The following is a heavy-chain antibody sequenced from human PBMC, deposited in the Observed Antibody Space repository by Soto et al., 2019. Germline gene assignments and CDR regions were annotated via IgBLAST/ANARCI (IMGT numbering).Heavy chain of an antibody. J-gene: IGHJ3*02. D-gene: IGHD3-10*01. Sequence: EVPLLESGGGLVQPGGSLRLSCAASGFTFRSYAMSWVRQAPGKGLEWVSGISSSGAGTYYADSVKGRFTISRDNSKNTLYLQMNSLRAEDTAVYYCAIPQTYGHEDIWGQGTMVTVSS. V-gene: IGHV3-23*01. CDR3: AIPQTYGHEDI. CDR1: GFTFRSYA. CDR2: ISSSGAGT.